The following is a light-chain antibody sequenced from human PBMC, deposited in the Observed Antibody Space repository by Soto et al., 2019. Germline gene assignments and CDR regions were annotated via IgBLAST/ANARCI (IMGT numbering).Light chain of an antibody. V-gene: IGLV2-14*03. CDR2: DVS. CDR3: SSYGASSTL. J-gene: IGLJ2*01. CDR1: STDIGSYNY. Sequence: QSALTQPASLSGSPGQSITISCTGTSTDIGSYNYVSWYQQHPGKAPKLMIFDVSYRPSGISDRFSGSKSGNTASLTISGREPEDEADYYCSSYGASSTLFGGGTKLTVL.